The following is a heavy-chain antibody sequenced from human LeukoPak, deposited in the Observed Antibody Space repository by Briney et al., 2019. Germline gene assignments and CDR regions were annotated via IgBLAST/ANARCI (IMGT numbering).Heavy chain of an antibody. Sequence: SETLSLTCTVSGYSISSGYYWGWIRQPPGKGLEWIGRIYTSGSTNYNPSLKGRVTISVDTSKSQFSLKLSSVTAADTAVYYCTRDPGTMLWGSRRGYDDYYYYMDVWGKGTTVTISS. D-gene: IGHD3-10*01. CDR3: TRDPGTMLWGSRRGYDDYYYYMDV. CDR1: GYSISSGYY. J-gene: IGHJ6*03. V-gene: IGHV4-38-2*02. CDR2: IYTSGST.